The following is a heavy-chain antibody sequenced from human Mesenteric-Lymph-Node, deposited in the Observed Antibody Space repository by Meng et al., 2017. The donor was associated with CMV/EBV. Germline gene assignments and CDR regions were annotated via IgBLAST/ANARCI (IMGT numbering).Heavy chain of an antibody. CDR1: GYTFTSYY. CDR3: ARDLNYYPYGAFDI. V-gene: IGHV1-46*01. CDR2: INPSGGST. Sequence: ASVKVSCKASGYTFTSYYMHWVRQAPGQGLEWMGIINPSGGSTSYAQKFQGRVTMTRDTSISTAYMELSRLRSDDTAVYYCARDLNYYPYGAFDIWGQGTMVTVSS. J-gene: IGHJ3*02. D-gene: IGHD3-10*01.